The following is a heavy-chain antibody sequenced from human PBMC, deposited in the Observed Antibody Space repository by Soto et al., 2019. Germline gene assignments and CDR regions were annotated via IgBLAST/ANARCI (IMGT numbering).Heavy chain of an antibody. J-gene: IGHJ5*02. D-gene: IGHD3-10*01. CDR2: IRSKANSYAT. CDR1: GFTFSGSA. Sequence: GGSLRLSCAASGFTFSGSAMHWVRQASGKGLEWVGRIRSKANSYATAYAASVKGRFTISRDDSKNTAYLQMNSLKTEDTAVYYCTRRDVVRGGFDPWGQGTLVTVSS. CDR3: TRRDVVRGGFDP. V-gene: IGHV3-73*01.